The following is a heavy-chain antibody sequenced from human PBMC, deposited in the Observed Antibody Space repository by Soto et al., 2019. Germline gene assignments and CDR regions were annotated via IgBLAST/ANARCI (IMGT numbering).Heavy chain of an antibody. CDR3: ARYDIAVAGGLGAFDL. V-gene: IGHV3-33*01. D-gene: IGHD6-19*01. Sequence: QVQLVESGGGVVQPGRSLRLSCAASGFTFSSYGMHWVRQAPGKGLEWVAVIWYDGSNKHYADSVKGRFTIARDNSKNTLYLQMNSLRAEDTAVHYCARYDIAVAGGLGAFDLLGQGTMVTVSS. CDR2: IWYDGSNK. J-gene: IGHJ3*01. CDR1: GFTFSSYG.